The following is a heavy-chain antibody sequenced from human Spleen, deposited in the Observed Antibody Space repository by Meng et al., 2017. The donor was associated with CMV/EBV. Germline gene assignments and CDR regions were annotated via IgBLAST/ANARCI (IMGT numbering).Heavy chain of an antibody. CDR1: GYTFTSYG. J-gene: IGHJ4*02. V-gene: IGHV1-2*02. CDR3: ARVDYYFDY. Sequence: ASVKVSCKASGYTFTSYGISWVRQAPGQGLEWMGWINPNSGGTNYAQKFQGRVTMTRDTSISTAYMELSRLRSDDTAVYYCARVDYYFDYWGQGTLVTVSS. CDR2: INPNSGGT.